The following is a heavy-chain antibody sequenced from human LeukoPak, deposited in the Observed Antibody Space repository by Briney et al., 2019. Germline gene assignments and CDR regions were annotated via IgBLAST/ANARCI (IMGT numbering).Heavy chain of an antibody. V-gene: IGHV4-59*01. D-gene: IGHD3-22*01. Sequence: SETLSLTCTVSGGSISSYYWSWIRQPPGKGLEWIGYIYYSGSTNYNPSLKSRVTISVDTSKNQFSLKLSSVTAADTAVYYCVRGRSGYYLDAFDIWGQGTMVTVSS. CDR2: IYYSGST. CDR3: VRGRSGYYLDAFDI. J-gene: IGHJ3*02. CDR1: GGSISSYY.